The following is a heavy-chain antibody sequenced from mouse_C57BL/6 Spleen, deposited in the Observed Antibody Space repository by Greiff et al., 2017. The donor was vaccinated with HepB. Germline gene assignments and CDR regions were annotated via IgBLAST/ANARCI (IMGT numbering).Heavy chain of an antibody. D-gene: IGHD3-3*01. CDR3: ARLGQGDY. V-gene: IGHV5-6*01. Sequence: EVQLVESGGDLVKPGGSLKLSCAASGFTFSSYGMSWVRQTPDKRLEWVATISSGGSYTYYPDSVKGRFTISRDNAKNTLYLQMSSLKSEDTAMYYCARLGQGDYWGQGTTLTVSS. J-gene: IGHJ2*01. CDR2: ISSGGSYT. CDR1: GFTFSSYG.